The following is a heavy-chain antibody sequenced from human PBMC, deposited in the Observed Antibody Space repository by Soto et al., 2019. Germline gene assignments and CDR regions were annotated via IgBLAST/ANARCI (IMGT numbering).Heavy chain of an antibody. CDR2: MYYSGST. CDR3: ARSGYSGFDSYYYYALDV. J-gene: IGHJ6*02. D-gene: IGHD5-12*01. CDR1: GISVRSGDYY. V-gene: IGHV4-30-4*01. Sequence: QVQLQESGPGLVKPSQTLSLTCTVSGISVRSGDYYWSWIRQPPGKGLEWIGHMYYSGSTYNPSLRGRVTISTDTSTNQLSLKLSSVTAADTAVYYCARSGYSGFDSYYYYALDVWGQGTAVTVSS.